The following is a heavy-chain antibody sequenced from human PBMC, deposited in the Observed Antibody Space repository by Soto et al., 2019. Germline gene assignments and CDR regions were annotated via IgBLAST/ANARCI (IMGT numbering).Heavy chain of an antibody. Sequence: QVQVVQSGAEVKKPESSVKVSCKPSGGTFNTYTVNWVRLAPGHGLEWMGRFIPILDMANYAQKCQDRVTITADRSTFTADMELNSLTSDDTAVYYCAITYCRDNSCPRDFDFWGPGTRVTVSS. CDR1: GGTFNTYT. CDR3: AITYCRDNSCPRDFDF. CDR2: FIPILDMA. V-gene: IGHV1-69*02. D-gene: IGHD2-21*01. J-gene: IGHJ4*02.